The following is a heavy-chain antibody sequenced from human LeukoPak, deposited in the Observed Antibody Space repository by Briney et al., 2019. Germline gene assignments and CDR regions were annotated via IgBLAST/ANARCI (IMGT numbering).Heavy chain of an antibody. Sequence: GGSLRLSCAASGFTFSSFNMNWVRQAPGKGLEWVSYISSSSSTIYYADSVKGRFTISRDNAKNSLYLQMNSLRDEDTAVYYCARGLANWGSYYFDYWGQGTLVTVSS. CDR3: ARGLANWGSYYFDY. D-gene: IGHD7-27*01. J-gene: IGHJ4*02. V-gene: IGHV3-48*02. CDR1: GFTFSSFN. CDR2: ISSSSSTI.